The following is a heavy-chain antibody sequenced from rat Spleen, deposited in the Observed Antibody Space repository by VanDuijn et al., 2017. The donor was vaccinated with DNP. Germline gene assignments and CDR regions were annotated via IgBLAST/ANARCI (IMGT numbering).Heavy chain of an antibody. J-gene: IGHJ2*01. CDR1: GFIFNDFW. CDR3: ASGPNYGAYSDYFNY. CDR2: VNKDSSTI. D-gene: IGHD1-11*01. V-gene: IGHV4-2*01. Sequence: EVKLVESGGGLVQPGRSLKLSCAASGFIFNDFWMGWVRQAPGKGLEWIGEVNKDSSTIDYNPSLKDKFTVSRDNVQNTLYLQMSKLGSEDTAIYYCASGPNYGAYSDYFNYWGQGVMVTVSS.